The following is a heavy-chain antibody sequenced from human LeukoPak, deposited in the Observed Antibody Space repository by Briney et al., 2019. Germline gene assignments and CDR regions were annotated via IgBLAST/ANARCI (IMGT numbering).Heavy chain of an antibody. V-gene: IGHV4-34*01. CDR1: GGSFSGYY. CDR3: ARPSRGGAYGGRGSQH. CDR2: INHSGST. J-gene: IGHJ1*01. D-gene: IGHD2-15*01. Sequence: PSETLSLTCAVYGGSFSGYYWSWIRQPPGKGLEWIGEINHSGSTNYNPSLKSRVTISVDTSKNQFSLKLSSVTAADTAVYYCARPSRGGAYGGRGSQHWGQGPRVTVSS.